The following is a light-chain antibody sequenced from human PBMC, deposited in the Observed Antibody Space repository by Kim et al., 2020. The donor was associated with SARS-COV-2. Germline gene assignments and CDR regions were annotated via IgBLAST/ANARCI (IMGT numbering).Light chain of an antibody. CDR2: EVS. V-gene: IGLV2-8*01. CDR3: SSYAGSNNV. J-gene: IGLJ1*01. Sequence: PGQSVTISCSGTSRDVGGYNFVSWYQQHPGKAPKLMIYEVSKRPSGVPDRFSGSKSGNTASLTVSGLQAEDEADYYCSSYAGSNNVFGTGTKVTVL. CDR1: SRDVGGYNF.